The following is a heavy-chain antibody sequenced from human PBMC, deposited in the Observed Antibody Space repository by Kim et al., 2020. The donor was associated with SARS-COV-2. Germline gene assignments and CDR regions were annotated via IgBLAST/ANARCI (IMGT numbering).Heavy chain of an antibody. CDR3: ARRGDYYDDSAFYSY. Sequence: DSVRGRFTISRDNAKTSLYLQRSSLRAEDTAVYYCARRGDYYDDSAFYSYWGQGTLVTVSS. J-gene: IGHJ4*02. D-gene: IGHD3-22*01. V-gene: IGHV3-11*01.